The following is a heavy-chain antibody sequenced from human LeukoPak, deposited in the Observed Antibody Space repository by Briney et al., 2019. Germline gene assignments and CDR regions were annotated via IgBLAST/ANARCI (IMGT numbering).Heavy chain of an antibody. CDR3: AKENRAVAGTGFDY. CDR1: GFTFDDYA. D-gene: IGHD6-19*01. CDR2: ISWNSGSI. J-gene: IGHJ4*02. Sequence: TGRSLRLSCAASGFTFDDYAMHWVRQAPGKGLGWVSGISWNSGSIGYADSVKGRFTISRDNAKNSLYLQMNSLRAEDTALYYCAKENRAVAGTGFDYWGQGTLVTVSS. V-gene: IGHV3-9*01.